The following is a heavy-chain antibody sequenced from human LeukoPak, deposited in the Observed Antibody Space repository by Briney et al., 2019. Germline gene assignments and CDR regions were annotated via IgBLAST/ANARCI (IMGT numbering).Heavy chain of an antibody. V-gene: IGHV3-23*01. CDR2: ISGSGGST. CDR1: GFTFSSYA. Sequence: GGSLRLSCAASGFTFSSYAMSWVRQAPGKGLEWVSAISGSGGSTYYADSVKGRFTISRDNSKNTLYLQMNSLRAEDTAVYYCARERTYYYDSSGYWEAFDIWGQGTMVTVSS. D-gene: IGHD3-22*01. J-gene: IGHJ3*02. CDR3: ARERTYYYDSSGYWEAFDI.